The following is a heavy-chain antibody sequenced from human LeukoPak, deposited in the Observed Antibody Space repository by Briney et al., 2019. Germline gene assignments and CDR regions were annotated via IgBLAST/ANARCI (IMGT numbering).Heavy chain of an antibody. V-gene: IGHV4-61*02. CDR3: ARDTATGPNAFDI. J-gene: IGHJ3*02. CDR2: IYTSGST. CDR1: GGSISSGSYY. Sequence: SETLSLTCTVSGGSISSGSYYWSWIRQPAGKGLEWIGRIYTSGSTNYNPSLKSRVTISVDTSKNQFSLKLSSVTAADTAVYYCARDTATGPNAFDIWGQGTMVTVSS. D-gene: IGHD5-18*01.